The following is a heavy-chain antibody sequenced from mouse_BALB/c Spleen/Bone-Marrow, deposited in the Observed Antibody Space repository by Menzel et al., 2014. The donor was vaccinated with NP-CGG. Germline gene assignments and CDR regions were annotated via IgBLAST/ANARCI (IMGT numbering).Heavy chain of an antibody. D-gene: IGHD3-1*01. V-gene: IGHV1S22*01. CDR2: IYPGSGST. CDR1: GYTFTSYW. CDR3: TRGQLGLPSMDY. J-gene: IGHJ4*01. Sequence: LKESGSELVRPGASVKLSCKASGYTFTSYWMHWVKQRPGQGLDWIGNIYPGSGSTNYDEKFKNKATLAVDMSSRTAYMQLSSLTSEDSAVYYCTRGQLGLPSMDYWGQGTSVTVSS.